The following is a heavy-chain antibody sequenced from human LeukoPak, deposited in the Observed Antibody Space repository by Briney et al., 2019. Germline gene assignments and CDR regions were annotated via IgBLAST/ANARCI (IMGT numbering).Heavy chain of an antibody. CDR3: ARAGGVDTAMDANFDY. V-gene: IGHV4-31*03. D-gene: IGHD5-18*01. Sequence: PSQTLSLTCTVSGGSISSGGYYWSWIRQHPGTGLEWIGYIYYSGSTYYNPSLKSRVTISVDTSKNHFSLRLSSVTAADTAMYYCARAGGVDTAMDANFDYWGQGTLVTVSS. CDR1: GGSISSGGYY. CDR2: IYYSGST. J-gene: IGHJ4*02.